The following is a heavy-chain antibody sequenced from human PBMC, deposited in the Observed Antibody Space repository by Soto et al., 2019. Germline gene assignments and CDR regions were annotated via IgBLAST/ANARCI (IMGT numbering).Heavy chain of an antibody. CDR2: IYSGGYT. J-gene: IGHJ4*02. V-gene: IGHV3-53*01. CDR3: GTRPGGGGY. D-gene: IGHD3-10*01. Sequence: EVQLVESGGGLIQPGGSLRLSCAVSGFTVSNNYMSWVRQAPGKGLEGVSVIYSGGYTAYGDSVKGRFTISRDNSKNTLYLKINRRGAPDPAFFSWGTRPGGGGYWGQGTLVTVSS. CDR1: GFTVSNNY.